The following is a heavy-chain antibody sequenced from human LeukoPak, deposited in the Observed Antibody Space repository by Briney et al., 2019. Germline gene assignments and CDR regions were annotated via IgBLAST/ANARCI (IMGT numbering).Heavy chain of an antibody. CDR3: ARVGGGIHELHDP. Sequence: GGSLRLSCAASGFTFSSYSMNWVRQAPGKGLEWVSSISSSSSYIYYADSVKGRFTISRDNAKNSLYLQMNSLRAEDTAVYYCARVGGGIHELHDPWGQGTLVTVSS. V-gene: IGHV3-21*01. D-gene: IGHD2-15*01. CDR1: GFTFSSYS. CDR2: ISSSSSYI. J-gene: IGHJ5*02.